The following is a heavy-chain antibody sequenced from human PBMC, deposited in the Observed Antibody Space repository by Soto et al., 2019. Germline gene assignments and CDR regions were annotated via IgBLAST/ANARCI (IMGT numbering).Heavy chain of an antibody. V-gene: IGHV3-9*01. D-gene: IGHD6-19*01. Sequence: GGSLRLSCAASGFTFDDYAMHWVRQAPGKGLEWVSGISWNSGSIGYADSVKGRFTISRDNAKNSLYLQMNSLRAEDTALYYCAKAVGAVAGIFDYWGQGTLVTVSS. CDR2: ISWNSGSI. CDR3: AKAVGAVAGIFDY. CDR1: GFTFDDYA. J-gene: IGHJ4*02.